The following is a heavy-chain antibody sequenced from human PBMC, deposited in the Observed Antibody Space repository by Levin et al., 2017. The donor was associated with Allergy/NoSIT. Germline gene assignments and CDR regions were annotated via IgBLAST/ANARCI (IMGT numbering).Heavy chain of an antibody. CDR2: IFHSGST. D-gene: IGHD2-15*01. Sequence: SCAVSGGSISSRNWWSWVRQPPGKGLEWIGEIFHSGSTNYNPSLKSRVTISVDESNNQFSLNLSSVTATDTAMYFCASEFCSGSSCYYFDYWGQGALVTVSS. J-gene: IGHJ4*02. CDR1: GGSISSRNW. CDR3: ASEFCSGSSCYYFDY. V-gene: IGHV4-4*01.